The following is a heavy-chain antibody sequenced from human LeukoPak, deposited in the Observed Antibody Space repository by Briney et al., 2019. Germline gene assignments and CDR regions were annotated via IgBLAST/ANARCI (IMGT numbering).Heavy chain of an antibody. CDR3: AKWNSGYYAFDI. CDR1: GFTFSSYA. Sequence: PGGSLRLSCAASGFTFSSYAMSWVRQAPGKGLEWVSAISGSCGSTYYADSVKGRFTISGDNSNNTLYLQMNSLRAEDTAVYYCAKWNSGYYAFDIWGQGTMVTVSS. V-gene: IGHV3-23*01. CDR2: ISGSCGST. J-gene: IGHJ3*02. D-gene: IGHD5-12*01.